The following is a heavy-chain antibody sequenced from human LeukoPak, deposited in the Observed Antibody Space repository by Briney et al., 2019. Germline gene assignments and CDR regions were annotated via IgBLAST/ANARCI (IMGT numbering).Heavy chain of an antibody. J-gene: IGHJ6*02. V-gene: IGHV7-4-1*02. Sequence: ASVKVSCKASANTFTSYAMNWVRQAPGQGLEWMGWINTNTGNPTFAQGFTGRFVFSLDTSVSTAYLQISSLKAEDTAVYYCARDPTLLLWFGSMDVWGQGTTVTVSS. CDR1: ANTFTSYA. D-gene: IGHD3-10*01. CDR3: ARDPTLLLWFGSMDV. CDR2: INTNTGNP.